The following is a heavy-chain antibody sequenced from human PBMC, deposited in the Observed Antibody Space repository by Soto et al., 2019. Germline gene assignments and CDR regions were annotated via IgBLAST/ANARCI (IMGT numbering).Heavy chain of an antibody. CDR1: GFTFTTYF. J-gene: IGHJ4*02. CDR3: ARDWRYSSGLDY. D-gene: IGHD6-19*01. Sequence: ALVKVSCKASGFTFTTYFMHWLRQAPGQGLEWMGIISPGGDATSYAEKFQGRVTVTKDTSTTTVYMELSSLRSEDTAVYYCARDWRYSSGLDYWGQGPLVTVSS. V-gene: IGHV1-46*01. CDR2: ISPGGDAT.